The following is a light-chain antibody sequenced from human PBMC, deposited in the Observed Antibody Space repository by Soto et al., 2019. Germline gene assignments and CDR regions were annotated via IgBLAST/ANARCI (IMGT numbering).Light chain of an antibody. Sequence: EIVLTQSPGTLSLSPGEGATVSCRVSQSIGSNLAWYQQKPGLAPRLLIYDASNRATGVPARFSGSGSGTDFTLTISSLEPEDVAVYDCQQRSNWLTFGGGTKVDIK. CDR2: DAS. CDR1: QSIGSN. V-gene: IGKV3-11*01. CDR3: QQRSNWLT. J-gene: IGKJ4*01.